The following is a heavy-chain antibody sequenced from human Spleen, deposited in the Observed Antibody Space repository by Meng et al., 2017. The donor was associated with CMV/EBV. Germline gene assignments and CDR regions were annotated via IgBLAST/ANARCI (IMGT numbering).Heavy chain of an antibody. CDR2: IYNGGYT. V-gene: IGHV3-66*02. CDR3: ARSSPTIDY. J-gene: IGHJ4*02. CDR1: GFTVSSKY. Sequence: GESLKISCAASGFTVSSKYMSWVRQAPGKGLEWVSVIYNGGYTYYADSVKGRFTISRDNSKNTLYLQLRSLRVEDTGVYYCARSSPTIDYWGQGSLVTVSS. D-gene: IGHD1/OR15-1a*01.